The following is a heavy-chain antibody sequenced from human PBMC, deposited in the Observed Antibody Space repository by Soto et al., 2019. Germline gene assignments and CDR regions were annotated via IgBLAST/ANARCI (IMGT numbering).Heavy chain of an antibody. Sequence: PWETLSLTCAFNVGSFRGYYWTWIRQPPGKGLEWIGEIDHSGGTNYSPSLKSRVTISVQKSKKQFSLRLTSVTAADTAVYYCARGRGYSYGFGEIRYYYGAMDVWGPGTTVTVSS. D-gene: IGHD5-18*01. CDR2: IDHSGGT. CDR1: VGSFRGYY. V-gene: IGHV4-34*01. CDR3: ARGRGYSYGFGEIRYYYGAMDV. J-gene: IGHJ6*02.